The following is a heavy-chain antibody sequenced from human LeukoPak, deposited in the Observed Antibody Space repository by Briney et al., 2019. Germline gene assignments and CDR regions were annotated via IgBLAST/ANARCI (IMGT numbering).Heavy chain of an antibody. CDR3: ARVTTVTSSPYYYYMDV. CDR2: IYTSGST. Sequence: PSETLSLTCTVSGGSISSYYWSWIRQPAGKGLEWIGRIYTSGSTNYNPSLKSRVTMSVDTSKNQFSLKLSSVTAADTAVYYCARVTTVTSSPYYYYMDVWGKGTTVTISS. CDR1: GGSISSYY. J-gene: IGHJ6*03. V-gene: IGHV4-4*07. D-gene: IGHD4-17*01.